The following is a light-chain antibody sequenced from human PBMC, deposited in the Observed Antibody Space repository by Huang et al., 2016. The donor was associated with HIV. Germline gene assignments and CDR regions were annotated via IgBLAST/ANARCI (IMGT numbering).Light chain of an antibody. CDR3: QQTYSSLPT. CDR2: AAS. Sequence: DIQMTQSPSSLSASVGDTVTITCRASQSISSYLNWYQQRPGKAPNLLIYAASTLQRGVPSRFSGSGSGTDITLTISSLHPEDLATYYCQQTYSSLPTFGQGTRLE. J-gene: IGKJ5*01. V-gene: IGKV1-39*01. CDR1: QSISSY.